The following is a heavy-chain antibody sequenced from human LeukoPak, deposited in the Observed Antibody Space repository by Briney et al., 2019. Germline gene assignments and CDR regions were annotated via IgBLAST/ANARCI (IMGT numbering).Heavy chain of an antibody. CDR3: ASRTGYSSSWYARTNDY. V-gene: IGHV4-39*01. J-gene: IGHJ4*02. CDR1: GGSISNSDYY. D-gene: IGHD6-13*01. CDR2: IYYSGST. Sequence: SETLSLTCTASGGSISNSDYYWGWIRQPPGKGLEWIGSIYYSGSTYYNPSLKSRVTISVDTSKNQFSLKLSSVTAADTAVYYCASRTGYSSSWYARTNDYWGQGTLVTVSS.